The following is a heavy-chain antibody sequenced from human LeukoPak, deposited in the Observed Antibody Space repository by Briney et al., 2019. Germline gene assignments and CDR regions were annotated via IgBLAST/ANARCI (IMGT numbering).Heavy chain of an antibody. CDR1: GGSISSYY. CDR2: IYYSGTT. Sequence: SETLSLTCTVSGGSISSYYWSWIRQAPGKGLEWIGYIYYSGTTKYNPSLMGRVSISVDTSKNQFSLRLSSVAAADTAVYYCAGHGGSYFYYWGQGTLVTVSS. D-gene: IGHD1-26*01. CDR3: AGHGGSYFYY. J-gene: IGHJ4*02. V-gene: IGHV4-59*08.